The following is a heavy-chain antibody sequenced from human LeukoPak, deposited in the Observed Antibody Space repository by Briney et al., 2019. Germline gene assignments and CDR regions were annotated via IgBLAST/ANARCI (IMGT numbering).Heavy chain of an antibody. J-gene: IGHJ6*03. CDR2: ISSSSSYI. CDR1: GFTFSSYS. D-gene: IGHD2-2*01. CDR3: ARESVDIVVVPAAMGGYYYMDV. V-gene: IGHV3-21*01. Sequence: GGSLRLSCAASGFTFSSYSMNWVRQAPGKGLEWVSSISSSSSYIYYADSVKGRFTISRDNAKNSLYLQMNSLRAEDTAVYYCARESVDIVVVPAAMGGYYYMDVWGKETTVTVSS.